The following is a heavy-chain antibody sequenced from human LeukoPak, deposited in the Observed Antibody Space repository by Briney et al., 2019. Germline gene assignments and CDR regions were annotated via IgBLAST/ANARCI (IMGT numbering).Heavy chain of an antibody. V-gene: IGHV4-39*01. D-gene: IGHD3-3*01. CDR1: GGSISSSSYY. CDR3: ARLTYYDFWSGYSADFDY. CDR2: VYYSGST. J-gene: IGHJ4*02. Sequence: SETLSLTCTVSGGSISSSSYYWGWIRQPPGKGLEWIGSVYYSGSTYYNPSLKSRVTISVDTSKNQFSLKLSSVTAADTAVYYCARLTYYDFWSGYSADFDYWGQGTLVTVSS.